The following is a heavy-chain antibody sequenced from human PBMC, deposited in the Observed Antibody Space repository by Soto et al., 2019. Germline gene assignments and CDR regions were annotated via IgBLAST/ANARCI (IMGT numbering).Heavy chain of an antibody. Sequence: QVQLVQSGAEVKKPGASVKVSCKASGYTFTSYGISWVRQAPGQGLEWMGWISAYNGNTNCAQKLQGRVTMTTDTSTSTAYMELRSLRSDDTAVYYCAREVYCSGGSCYSMYYFDYWGQGTLVTVSS. CDR1: GYTFTSYG. CDR3: AREVYCSGGSCYSMYYFDY. CDR2: ISAYNGNT. J-gene: IGHJ4*02. V-gene: IGHV1-18*01. D-gene: IGHD2-15*01.